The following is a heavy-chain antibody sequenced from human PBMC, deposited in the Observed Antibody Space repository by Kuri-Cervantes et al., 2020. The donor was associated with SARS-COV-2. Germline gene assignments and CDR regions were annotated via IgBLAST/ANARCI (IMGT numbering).Heavy chain of an antibody. V-gene: IGHV3-7*01. J-gene: IGHJ3*02. CDR2: IKQDGSEK. D-gene: IGHD1-26*01. Sequence: GGSLRLSCAASGFTFSSYWMSWVRQAPGKGLEWVANIKQDGSEKYYVDSVKGRFTISRDNAKNSLYLQMNSLRAEDTAVYYCAREGVDIVGAPHDAFDIWGQGQWSPSPQ. CDR1: GFTFSSYW. CDR3: AREGVDIVGAPHDAFDI.